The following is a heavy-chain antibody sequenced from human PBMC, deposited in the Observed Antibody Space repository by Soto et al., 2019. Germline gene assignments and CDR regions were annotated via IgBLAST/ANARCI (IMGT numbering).Heavy chain of an antibody. CDR2: LTTSGGST. Sequence: PGGSLRLSCAASGFTFSNYAMSWVRQAPGKGLEWVSALTTSGGSTYYADSVKGRFAISRDNSKNTLYLQMNSLRADDTAVCYCAKVPPRIGSTTSYYFDYWGQGTLVTVSS. CDR1: GFTFSNYA. CDR3: AKVPPRIGSTTSYYFDY. D-gene: IGHD1-1*01. V-gene: IGHV3-23*01. J-gene: IGHJ4*02.